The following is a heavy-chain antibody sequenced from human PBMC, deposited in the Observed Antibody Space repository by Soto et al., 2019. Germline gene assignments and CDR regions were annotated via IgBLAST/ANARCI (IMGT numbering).Heavy chain of an antibody. V-gene: IGHV4-39*01. J-gene: IGHJ4*02. CDR3: ARHLPYCGGDCYSLDY. CDR2: IYYSGST. D-gene: IGHD2-21*02. CDR1: GGSISSSSYY. Sequence: SSETLSLTCTVSGGSISSSSYYWGWIRQPPGKGLEWIGSIYYSGSTYYNPSLKSRVTISVDTSKNQFSLKLSSVTAADTAVYYCARHLPYCGGDCYSLDYWGQGTLVTVS.